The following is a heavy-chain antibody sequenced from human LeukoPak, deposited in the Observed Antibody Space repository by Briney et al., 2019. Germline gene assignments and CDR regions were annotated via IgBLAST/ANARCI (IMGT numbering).Heavy chain of an antibody. J-gene: IGHJ4*02. CDR2: ISYDGSNK. V-gene: IGHV3-30-3*01. Sequence: PGGSLRLSCAASGFTFSSYAMHWVRQAPGKGLEWVAVISYDGSNKYYADSVKGRFTISRDNSKNTLYLQMNSLRAEDTAAYYCAKVTDWGQGTLVTVSS. CDR3: AKVTD. CDR1: GFTFSSYA.